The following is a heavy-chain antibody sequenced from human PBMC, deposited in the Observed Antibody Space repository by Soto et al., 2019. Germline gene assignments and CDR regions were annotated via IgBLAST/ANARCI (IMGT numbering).Heavy chain of an antibody. V-gene: IGHV3-23*01. Sequence: GGSLRLSCAASGFTFSSYAMSWVRQAPGKGLEWVSAISGSGGSTYYADSVKGRFTISRDNSKNTLYPQMNSLRAEDTAVYYCAKDSRGLRYFDWLFLFDYWGQGTLVTVSS. CDR1: GFTFSSYA. J-gene: IGHJ4*02. CDR2: ISGSGGST. D-gene: IGHD3-9*01. CDR3: AKDSRGLRYFDWLFLFDY.